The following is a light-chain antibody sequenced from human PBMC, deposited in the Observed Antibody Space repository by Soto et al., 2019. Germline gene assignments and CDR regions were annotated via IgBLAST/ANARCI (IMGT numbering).Light chain of an antibody. Sequence: DIQMTQSPSTLSASVVDRVTITCRASQSISSWLAWYQQKPGKAPKLLIYDASSLESGVPSRFSGSGSGTEFTLTISSLQPDDFATYYCQQYNTYSPERTFGQGTKVDI. CDR2: DAS. CDR1: QSISSW. V-gene: IGKV1-5*01. J-gene: IGKJ1*01. CDR3: QQYNTYSPERT.